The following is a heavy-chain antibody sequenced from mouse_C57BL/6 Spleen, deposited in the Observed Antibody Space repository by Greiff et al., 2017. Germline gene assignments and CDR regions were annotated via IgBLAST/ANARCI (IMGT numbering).Heavy chain of an antibody. CDR3: ARRGQFITTVVSPYYAMDY. J-gene: IGHJ4*01. Sequence: QVQLQQSGAELARPGASVKLSCKASGYTFTSYGISWVKQRTGQGLEWIGEIYPRSGNTDYNETFKGKATLTADKSSSTAYMGLRSLTAEDSAVYFCARRGQFITTVVSPYYAMDYWGQGTSVTVSS. V-gene: IGHV1-81*01. CDR1: GYTFTSYG. D-gene: IGHD1-1*01. CDR2: IYPRSGNT.